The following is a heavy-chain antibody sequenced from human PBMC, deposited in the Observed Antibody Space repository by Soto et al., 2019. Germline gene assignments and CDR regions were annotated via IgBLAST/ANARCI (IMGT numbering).Heavy chain of an antibody. J-gene: IGHJ4*02. CDR2: IYYSGST. Sequence: SETLSLTCTVSGGSISSYYWSWIRQPPGKGLEWIGYIYYSGSTNYNPSLKSRVTISVDTSKNQFSLKLSSVTAADTAVYYCARQKTSGYYFDYWGQGTLVTAPQ. CDR1: GGSISSYY. CDR3: ARQKTSGYYFDY. V-gene: IGHV4-59*08. D-gene: IGHD4-17*01.